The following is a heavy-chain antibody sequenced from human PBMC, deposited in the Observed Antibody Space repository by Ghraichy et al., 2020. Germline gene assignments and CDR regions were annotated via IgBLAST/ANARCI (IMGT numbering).Heavy chain of an antibody. Sequence: SQTLSLTCTVSGGPISSYYWSWIRQPPGKGLEWIGYIYYSGNTNYNPSLKSRVTISVDTANNQFSLKLNSVTAADTAVYFCARENRGGGGYCSRSYCYFDLWGRGTLVTVSS. CDR3: ARENRGGGGYCSRSYCYFDL. J-gene: IGHJ2*01. V-gene: IGHV4-59*01. D-gene: IGHD2-21*01. CDR1: GGPISSYY. CDR2: IYYSGNT.